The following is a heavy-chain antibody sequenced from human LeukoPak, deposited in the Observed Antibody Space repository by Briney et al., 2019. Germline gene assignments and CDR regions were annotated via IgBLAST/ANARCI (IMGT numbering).Heavy chain of an antibody. D-gene: IGHD4-23*01. CDR1: GGSISSYY. J-gene: IGHJ4*02. V-gene: IGHV4-34*01. Sequence: SETLSLTCTVSGGSISSYYWSWIRQPPGKGLEWIGEINHSGSTNYNPSLKSRVTISVDTSKNQFSLKLSSVTAADTAVYYCARHETTVVTPFDYWGQGTLVTVSS. CDR3: ARHETTVVTPFDY. CDR2: INHSGST.